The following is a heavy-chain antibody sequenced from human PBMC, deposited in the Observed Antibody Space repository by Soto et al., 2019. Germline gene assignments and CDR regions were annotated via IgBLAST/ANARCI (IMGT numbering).Heavy chain of an antibody. CDR1: GFTFSSYG. CDR2: ISYDGSNK. CDR3: ASTGVAGIGGY. Sequence: GGSLRLSWAASGFTFSSYGMHWVRQAPGKGLEWVAVISYDGSNKYYADSVKGRFTISRDNSKNTLYLQMNSLRAEATVVYYSASTGVAGIGGYWGQGTLVTVSS. V-gene: IGHV3-30*03. J-gene: IGHJ4*02. D-gene: IGHD6-19*01.